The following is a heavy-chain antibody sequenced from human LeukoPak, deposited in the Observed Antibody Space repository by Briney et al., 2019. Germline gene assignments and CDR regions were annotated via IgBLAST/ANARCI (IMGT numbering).Heavy chain of an antibody. J-gene: IGHJ4*02. CDR2: VSGSGGNT. D-gene: IGHD3-22*01. Sequence: GGSLRFSCAASGFTFSSYAMSWVRQAPGKGLEWGSAVSGSGGNTYYADSVKGRFTISRDNSKNTLFLQMNSLRAEDTAVYYCAKEYGSSGYYNDYWGQGSLVTVSS. CDR1: GFTFSSYA. V-gene: IGHV3-23*01. CDR3: AKEYGSSGYYNDY.